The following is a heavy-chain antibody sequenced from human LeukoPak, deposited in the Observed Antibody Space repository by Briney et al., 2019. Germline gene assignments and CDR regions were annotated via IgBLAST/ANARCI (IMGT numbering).Heavy chain of an antibody. V-gene: IGHV3-7*01. J-gene: IGHJ4*02. CDR3: ARDLYRIVVVPHYFDY. CDR2: IKKDGSEK. CDR1: GFTFSSYW. Sequence: GGSLRLSCAASGFTFSSYWMSWVRQAPGKGLDWVANIKKDGSEKYYVDSVKGRFTISRDNAKNSLYLQMNSLRAEDTAVYYCARDLYRIVVVPHYFDYWGQGTLVTVSS. D-gene: IGHD3-22*01.